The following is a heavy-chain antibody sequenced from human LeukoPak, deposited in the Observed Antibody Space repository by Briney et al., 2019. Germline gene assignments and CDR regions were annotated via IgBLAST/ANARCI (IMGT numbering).Heavy chain of an antibody. CDR3: AKSSSSWTDY. D-gene: IGHD6-13*01. V-gene: IGHV3-30*02. J-gene: IGHJ4*02. CDR2: IQYDGSNK. Sequence: GGSLRLSCAVSGFNFSSYGMHWVRQAPGRGVEWVAFIQYDGSNKYYADSVKGRFTISRDNSKNTLYLQMSSLRAEDTAVYYCAKSSSSWTDYWGQGTLVTVPS. CDR1: GFNFSSYG.